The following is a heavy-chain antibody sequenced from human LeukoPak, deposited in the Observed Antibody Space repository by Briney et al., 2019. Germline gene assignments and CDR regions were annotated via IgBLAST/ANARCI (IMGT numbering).Heavy chain of an antibody. V-gene: IGHV3-30*03. CDR2: ISYDGSNK. Sequence: GGSLRLSCAASGFTFSSYGMHWVRQAPGKGLEWVAVISYDGSNKYYADSVKGRFTISRDNSKNTLYLQMNSLRAEDTAVYYCARGLDFWSGYRYYYYYGMDVWGQGTTVTVSS. CDR3: ARGLDFWSGYRYYYYYGMDV. J-gene: IGHJ6*02. D-gene: IGHD3-3*01. CDR1: GFTFSSYG.